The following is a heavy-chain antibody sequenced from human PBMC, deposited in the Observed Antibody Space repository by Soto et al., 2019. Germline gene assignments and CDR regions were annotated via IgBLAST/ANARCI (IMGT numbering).Heavy chain of an antibody. Sequence: SETLSLTCAVYGGSFSGYYWSWIRQPPGKGLEWIGEINHSGSTYYNPSLKSRVTISVDTSKNQFSLKLSSVTAADTAVYYCARDNPPSIAAAGKHPGPYYYYGMDVWGQGTTVTVSS. CDR2: INHSGST. V-gene: IGHV4-34*09. D-gene: IGHD6-13*01. CDR1: GGSFSGYY. CDR3: ARDNPPSIAAAGKHPGPYYYYGMDV. J-gene: IGHJ6*02.